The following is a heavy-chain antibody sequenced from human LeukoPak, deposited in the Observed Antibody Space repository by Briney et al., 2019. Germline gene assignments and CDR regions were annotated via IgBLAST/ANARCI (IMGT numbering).Heavy chain of an antibody. V-gene: IGHV4-34*01. CDR1: GGSFSGYY. CDR3: ASGDELGRNY. D-gene: IGHD7-27*01. Sequence: SETLSLTCAVYGGSFSGYYWSWIRQPPGKGLEWIGEINHSGSTNYNPSLKSRVTISVDTSKNQFSLKLSSVTAAGTAVYYCASGDELGRNYWGQGTLVTVSS. J-gene: IGHJ4*02. CDR2: INHSGST.